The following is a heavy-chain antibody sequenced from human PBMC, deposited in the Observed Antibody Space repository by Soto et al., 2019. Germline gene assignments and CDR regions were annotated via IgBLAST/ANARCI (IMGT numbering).Heavy chain of an antibody. CDR1: GFTFSSYA. CDR2: ISYDGSNK. D-gene: IGHD5-18*01. CDR3: ARDKIQLLMYYFDY. J-gene: IGHJ4*02. V-gene: IGHV3-30-3*01. Sequence: QVQLVESGGDVGQPGRSQRLSCAASGFTFSSYAMHWVRQAPGKGLEWVAVISYDGSNKYYADSVKGRFTISRDNSKNTLYLQMNSLRAEDTAVYYCARDKIQLLMYYFDYWGQGTLVTVSS.